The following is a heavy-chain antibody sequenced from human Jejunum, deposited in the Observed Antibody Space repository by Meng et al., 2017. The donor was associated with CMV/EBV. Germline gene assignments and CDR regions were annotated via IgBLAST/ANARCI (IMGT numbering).Heavy chain of an antibody. Sequence: SGFALSTSGGSVGWIRQPPGKALEWLALIYWDDDKRYSPSLKDRLTITKDTSKNQVVLTMTNMDPVDTATYYCAHRRPYGSGSYLDYWGQGTLVTVSS. CDR1: GFALSTSGGS. V-gene: IGHV2-5*02. J-gene: IGHJ4*02. D-gene: IGHD3-10*01. CDR2: IYWDDDK. CDR3: AHRRPYGSGSYLDY.